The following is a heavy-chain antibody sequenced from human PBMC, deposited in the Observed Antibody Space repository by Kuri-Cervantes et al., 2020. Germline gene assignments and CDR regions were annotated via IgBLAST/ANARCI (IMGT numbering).Heavy chain of an antibody. J-gene: IGHJ4*02. D-gene: IGHD5-24*01. CDR3: ARTPVDLTSPFFDY. V-gene: IGHV3-11*04. CDR2: ISSSGSTI. Sequence: GGSLRLSCAASGFTFSDYYMSWIRQAPGKGLEWVSYISSSGSTIYYADSVKGRFTISRDNSKNTLYLQMNSLRPEDTAVYYCARTPVDLTSPFFDYWGQGTLVTVSS. CDR1: GFTFSDYY.